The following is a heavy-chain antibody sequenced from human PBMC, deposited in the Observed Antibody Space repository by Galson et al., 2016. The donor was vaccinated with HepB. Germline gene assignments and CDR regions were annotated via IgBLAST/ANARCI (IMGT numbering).Heavy chain of an antibody. D-gene: IGHD2-15*01. Sequence: QSGAEVKKPGESLKISCKGSGYSFTTNWIGWVRQMPGKGLEWMGIVYPADSDTRYSPSLQGQVTISADKSISTAYLQWSSLKDSDTAIYYCARVVTECSGANCYLTYVDCWGQGTLVTVSS. CDR1: GYSFTTNW. CDR3: ARVVTECSGANCYLTYVDC. CDR2: VYPADSDT. J-gene: IGHJ4*02. V-gene: IGHV5-51*01.